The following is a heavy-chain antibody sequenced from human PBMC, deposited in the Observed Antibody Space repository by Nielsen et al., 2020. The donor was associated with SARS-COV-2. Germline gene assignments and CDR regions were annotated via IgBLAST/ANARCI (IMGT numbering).Heavy chain of an antibody. D-gene: IGHD3-16*01. CDR2: VYYSGST. V-gene: IGHV4-59*01. CDR3: ARGVLMNGYAFDS. CDR1: GDSIVPYF. Sequence: GSLRLSCSVSGDSIVPYFWTWIRQSQGKGLEWIGYVYYSGSTNYNPSLKSRVTMSLDTSKNQFSLKLTSVTAADTAVYFCARGVLMNGYAFDSWGQGTLITVSS. J-gene: IGHJ4*02.